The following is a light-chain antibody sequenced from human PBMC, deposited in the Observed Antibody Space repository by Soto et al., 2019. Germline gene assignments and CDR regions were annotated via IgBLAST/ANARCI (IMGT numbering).Light chain of an antibody. Sequence: SYELTQPPSVSVAPGQTASITCGGNNIGSKSVHWYQQKAGQAPVLVVYDDSDRPSGIRERFSGSNSGNTATLTISRVEAGDEADYYCQVWDSSDHPHVVFGGGTKLTVL. V-gene: IGLV3-21*02. CDR3: QVWDSSDHPHVV. CDR2: DDS. J-gene: IGLJ2*01. CDR1: NIGSKS.